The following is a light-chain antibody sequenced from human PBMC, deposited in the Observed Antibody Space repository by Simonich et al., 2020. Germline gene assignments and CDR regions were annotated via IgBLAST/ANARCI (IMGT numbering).Light chain of an antibody. CDR1: SSDVGGYNY. Sequence: QSSLTQPRSVSGSPGQSVTISCTGTSSDVGGYNYVSWYQQHPGKAPKLMIYDVSNRPSGVSNRFSGSKSGNTATLTISGLQAEDEADYYCSSYTSSSTNWVFGGGTKLTVL. J-gene: IGLJ3*02. V-gene: IGLV2-14*01. CDR2: DVS. CDR3: SSYTSSSTNWV.